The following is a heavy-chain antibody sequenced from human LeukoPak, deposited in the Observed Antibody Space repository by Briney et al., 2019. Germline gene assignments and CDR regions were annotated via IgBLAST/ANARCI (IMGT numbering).Heavy chain of an antibody. CDR1: GYTFTSYG. D-gene: IGHD6-19*01. V-gene: IGHV1-18*01. J-gene: IGHJ6*02. CDR2: ISAYNGHT. Sequence: ASVKVSCKASGYTFTSYGISWVRQAPGQGLEWMGWISAYNGHTNYAQKLQGRVTMTTDTSTSTAYMELRSLRSDDTAVYYCARGLASSGWYGYYYYGMDVWGQGTTVTVSS. CDR3: ARGLASSGWYGYYYYGMDV.